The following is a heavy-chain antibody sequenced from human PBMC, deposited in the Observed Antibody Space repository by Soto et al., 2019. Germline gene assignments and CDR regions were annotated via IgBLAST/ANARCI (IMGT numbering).Heavy chain of an antibody. Sequence: GGSLRLSCAASGFTFSSYAMSWVRQAPGKGLEWVSAISGSGGSTYYADSVKGRFTISRDNSKNTLYLQMNSLRAEDTAVYYCARVSIYGGNPSGYYGMDLWGQGTTVTVSS. CDR3: ARVSIYGGNPSGYYGMDL. V-gene: IGHV3-23*01. CDR1: GFTFSSYA. D-gene: IGHD4-17*01. J-gene: IGHJ6*02. CDR2: ISGSGGST.